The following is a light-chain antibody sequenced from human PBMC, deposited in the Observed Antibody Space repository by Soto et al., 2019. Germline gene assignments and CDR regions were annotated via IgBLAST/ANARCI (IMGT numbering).Light chain of an antibody. CDR1: QTILTY. V-gene: IGKV1-39*01. J-gene: IGKJ1*01. CDR3: QQSFSTTWT. CDR2: AAS. Sequence: DIQMTQSPSSLSASVGDRVTITCRASQTILTYLNWYQQKPGKAPKLLIYAASSLQSGVPSRFSGGGSATDFTLNISSLQPEDFATYYCQQSFSTTWTFGHGTKVEIK.